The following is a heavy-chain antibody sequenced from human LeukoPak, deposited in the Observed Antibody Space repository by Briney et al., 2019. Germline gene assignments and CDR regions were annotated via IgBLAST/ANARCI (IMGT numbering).Heavy chain of an antibody. CDR3: AREGLWGAARDAFDI. CDR2: NSISGTTI. J-gene: IGHJ3*02. V-gene: IGHV3-48*03. D-gene: IGHD6-6*01. Sequence: QPGGSLRLSCAASGFTFRTYEMNWVRQAPGKGLEWVSYNSISGTTIFYADSVKGRFTISRDNAKNSLYLQMNSLRVEDMAVYYFAREGLWGAARDAFDIWGQGTMVTVSS. CDR1: GFTFRTYE.